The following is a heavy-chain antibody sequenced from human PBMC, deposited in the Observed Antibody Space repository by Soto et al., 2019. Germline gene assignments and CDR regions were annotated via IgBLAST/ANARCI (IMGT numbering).Heavy chain of an antibody. J-gene: IGHJ6*02. CDR1: GFTFHSFS. V-gene: IGHV3-30*04. CDR3: ARFSPSLKYFDYYGMDV. D-gene: IGHD2-2*01. Sequence: QVQLVESGGGVVQPGRSLRLSCEASGFTFHSFSMHWVRQAPGKGLEWVAVISFDGSNKDYADSVKGRFTISRDNSKNTLDLQMDSLRPEDTAVYYCARFSPSLKYFDYYGMDVWGQGTTVAVSS. CDR2: ISFDGSNK.